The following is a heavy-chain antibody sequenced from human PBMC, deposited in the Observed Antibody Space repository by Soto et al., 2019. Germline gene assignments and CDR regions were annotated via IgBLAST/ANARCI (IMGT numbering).Heavy chain of an antibody. V-gene: IGHV3-30-3*01. CDR2: ISYDGSNK. CDR1: GFTFSSYA. Sequence: PGGSLRLSCAASGFTFSSYAMHWVRQAPGKGLEWVAVISYDGSNKYYADSVKGRFTISRDNSKNTLYLQMNSLRAEDTAVYYCARDTLRYSSGWYQFDYWGQGTLVTVSS. J-gene: IGHJ4*02. D-gene: IGHD6-19*01. CDR3: ARDTLRYSSGWYQFDY.